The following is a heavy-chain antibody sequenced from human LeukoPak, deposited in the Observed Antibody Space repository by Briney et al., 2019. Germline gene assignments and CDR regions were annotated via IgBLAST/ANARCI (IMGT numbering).Heavy chain of an antibody. J-gene: IGHJ4*02. V-gene: IGHV3-7*01. CDR3: ARFGYVAAVDV. Sequence: GGSLRLSCAASGFSFSAYWKTWVRQAPGTGLEWVANINPAGSETYYVDPVKGRFSISRDNAKNLVYLQMNSLRAEGTAVYHCARFGYVAAVDVWGQGTPVTVSS. D-gene: IGHD2-15*01. CDR2: INPAGSET. CDR1: GFSFSAYW.